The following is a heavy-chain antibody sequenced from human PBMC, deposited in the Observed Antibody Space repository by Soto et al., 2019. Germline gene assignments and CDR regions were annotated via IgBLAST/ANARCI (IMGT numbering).Heavy chain of an antibody. CDR1: GGSISSSSYY. Sequence: QLQLQESGPGLVKPSETLSLTCTVSGGSISSSSYYWGWIRQPPGWGLEWIGTIYYSGSTYYNPSLKSRVTISVDTSKNQFSLKLSSVTAADTAVYYCARLLDGLHFDYWGQGTLVTVSS. CDR3: ARLLDGLHFDY. V-gene: IGHV4-39*01. J-gene: IGHJ4*02. D-gene: IGHD3-9*01. CDR2: IYYSGST.